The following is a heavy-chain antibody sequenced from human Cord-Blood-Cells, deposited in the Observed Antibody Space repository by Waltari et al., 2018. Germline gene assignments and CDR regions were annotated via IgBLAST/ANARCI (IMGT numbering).Heavy chain of an antibody. CDR3: ARDGPPLGEFDY. V-gene: IGHV1-2*02. Sequence: QVQLVQSGAEVKKPGASVKVSCTAPGYTFTGYSLTWLRQAPGQGLEWMGWINPNSGGTNYAQKFQGRVTMTRDTSISTAYMELSRLRSDDTAVYYCARDGPPLGEFDYWGQGTLVTVSS. J-gene: IGHJ4*02. D-gene: IGHD3-16*01. CDR1: GYTFTGYS. CDR2: INPNSGGT.